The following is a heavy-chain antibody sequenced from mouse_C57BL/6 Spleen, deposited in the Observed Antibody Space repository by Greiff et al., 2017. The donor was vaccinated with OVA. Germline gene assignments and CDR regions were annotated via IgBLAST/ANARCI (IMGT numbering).Heavy chain of an antibody. V-gene: IGHV1-82*01. CDR3: ARAAQPDFDY. Sequence: QVTLKESGPELVKPGASVKISCKASGYAFSSSWMNWVKQRPGKGLEWIGRIYPGDGDTNYNGKFKGKATLTADKSSSTAYMQLSSLTSEDSAVYFCARAAQPDFDYWGQGTTLTVSS. J-gene: IGHJ2*01. CDR1: GYAFSSSW. D-gene: IGHD3-2*02. CDR2: IYPGDGDT.